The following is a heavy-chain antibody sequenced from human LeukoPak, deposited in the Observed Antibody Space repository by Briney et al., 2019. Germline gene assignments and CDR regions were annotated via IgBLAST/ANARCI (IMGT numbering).Heavy chain of an antibody. D-gene: IGHD5-18*01. J-gene: IGHJ4*02. V-gene: IGHV3-33*01. Sequence: GGSLRLSCAASGFTFSSYGMHWVRQAPGEGLEWVAVIWYDGSNKYHADSVKGRFTISRDNSKNTLYLQMNSLRAEDTAVYYCARAPDTAMFDYWGQGTLVTVSS. CDR3: ARAPDTAMFDY. CDR1: GFTFSSYG. CDR2: IWYDGSNK.